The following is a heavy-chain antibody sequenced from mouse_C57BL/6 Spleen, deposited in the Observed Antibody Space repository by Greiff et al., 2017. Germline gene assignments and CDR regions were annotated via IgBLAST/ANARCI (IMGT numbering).Heavy chain of an antibody. CDR2: ISYDGSN. J-gene: IGHJ3*01. CDR3: AREEDGYDKFAY. D-gene: IGHD2-2*01. CDR1: GYSITSGYY. Sequence: EVQLQQSGPGLVKPSQSLSLTCSVTGYSITSGYYWNWIRQFPGNKLEWMGYISYDGSNNYNPSLKNRISITRDTSKNQFFLKLNSVTTEDTATYYCAREEDGYDKFAYWGQGTLVTVSA. V-gene: IGHV3-6*01.